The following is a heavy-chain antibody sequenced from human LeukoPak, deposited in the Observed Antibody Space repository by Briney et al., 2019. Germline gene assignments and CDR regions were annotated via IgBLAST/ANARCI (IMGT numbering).Heavy chain of an antibody. CDR3: ARKYDILTGYDAFDI. CDR2: IIPILGIA. D-gene: IGHD3-9*01. V-gene: IGHV1-69*02. J-gene: IGHJ3*02. CDR1: GYTFTSYY. Sequence: ASVKVSCKASGYTFTSYYMHWVRQAPGQGLEWMGRIIPILGIANYAQKFQGRVTITADRSTSTAYMELSSLRSEDTAVYYCARKYDILTGYDAFDIWGQGTMVTVSS.